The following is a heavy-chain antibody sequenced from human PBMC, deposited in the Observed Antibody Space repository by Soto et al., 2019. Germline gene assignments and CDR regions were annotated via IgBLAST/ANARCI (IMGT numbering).Heavy chain of an antibody. V-gene: IGHV4-59*01. CDR2: IYYSGST. Sequence: QVQLQESGPGLVKPSETLSLTCTVSGGSISSYYWSWIRQPPGKGLEWIGYIYYSGSTNYNPSLKGTVTQSVDTSKNQFSLKLSSVTAEDTAVYYCARGRGGWFINQLLNAFDIWGQGTMVTVSS. CDR1: GGSISSYY. CDR3: ARGRGGWFINQLLNAFDI. D-gene: IGHD2-2*01. J-gene: IGHJ3*02.